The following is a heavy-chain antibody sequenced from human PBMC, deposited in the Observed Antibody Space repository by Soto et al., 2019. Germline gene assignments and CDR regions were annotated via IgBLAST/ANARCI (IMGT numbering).Heavy chain of an antibody. CDR1: GYTLTELS. D-gene: IGHD2-8*01. J-gene: IGHJ4*02. CDR3: ASLSGDIVLMVYAL. Sequence: GASVKVSCKVSGYTLTELSMHLVRQAPGKGLEWMGGFDPEDGETIYAQKFQGRVTMTEDTSTDTAYMELSSLRSEDTAVYYCASLSGDIVLMVYALWGQGTLVTVSS. CDR2: FDPEDGET. V-gene: IGHV1-24*01.